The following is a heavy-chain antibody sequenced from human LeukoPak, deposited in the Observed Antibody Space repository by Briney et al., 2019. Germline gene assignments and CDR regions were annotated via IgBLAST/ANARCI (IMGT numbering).Heavy chain of an antibody. CDR1: GFTFSSYA. D-gene: IGHD3-22*01. CDR2: ISYDGSNK. CDR3: ALWNYYDGSGYYPLDY. Sequence: GRSLRLSCAASGFTFSSYAMHWVRQAPGKGLEWVAVISYDGSNKYYADSVKGRFTISRDNSKNTLYLQMNSLRAEDTAVYYCALWNYYDGSGYYPLDYWGQGTLVTVSS. V-gene: IGHV3-30*04. J-gene: IGHJ4*02.